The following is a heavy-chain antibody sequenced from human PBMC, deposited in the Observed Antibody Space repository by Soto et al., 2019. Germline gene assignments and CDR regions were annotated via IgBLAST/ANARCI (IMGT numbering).Heavy chain of an antibody. CDR2: IYYSGST. CDR1: GGSISSGGYY. J-gene: IGHJ6*02. D-gene: IGHD3-10*01. CDR3: ARDLVPSTGWFGELLDFYGMDV. Sequence: QVQLQESGPGLVKPSQTLSLTCTVSGGSISSGGYYWSWIRQHPGKGLEWIGYIYYSGSTYYNPSLKSRVTISVDTSKNQFSLKLSSVTAADTALYYCARDLVPSTGWFGELLDFYGMDVWGQGTTVTVSS. V-gene: IGHV4-31*03.